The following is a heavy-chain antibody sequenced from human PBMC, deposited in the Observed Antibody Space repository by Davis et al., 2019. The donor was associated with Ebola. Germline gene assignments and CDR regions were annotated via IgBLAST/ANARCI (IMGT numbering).Heavy chain of an antibody. CDR3: ARHDYDFWSGYYGSNWFDP. D-gene: IGHD3-3*01. J-gene: IGHJ5*02. Sequence: SETLSLTCTVPGGSTSSYYWSWIRQPPGKGLEWIGEINHSGSTNYNPSLKSRVTISVDTSKNQFSLKLTPVTAADTAVYYCARHDYDFWSGYYGSNWFDPWGQGTLVTVSS. CDR2: INHSGST. CDR1: GGSTSSYY. V-gene: IGHV4-34*01.